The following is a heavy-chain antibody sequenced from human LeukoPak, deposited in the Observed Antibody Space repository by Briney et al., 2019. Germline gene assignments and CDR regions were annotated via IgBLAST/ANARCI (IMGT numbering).Heavy chain of an antibody. CDR3: ARGVSWGGSYYCYYMDV. D-gene: IGHD3-3*01. CDR1: GFTFSSYS. J-gene: IGHJ6*03. Sequence: GSLRLSCAASGFTFSSYSMNWVRQAPGKGLEWVSSISSSSSYIYYADSVKGRFTISRDNAKNSLYLQMNSLRAEDTAVYYCARGVSWGGSYYCYYMDVWGKGTTVTVSS. V-gene: IGHV3-21*01. CDR2: ISSSSSYI.